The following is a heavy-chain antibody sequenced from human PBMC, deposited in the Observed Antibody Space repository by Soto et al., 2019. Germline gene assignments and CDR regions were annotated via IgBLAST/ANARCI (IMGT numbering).Heavy chain of an antibody. D-gene: IGHD1-1*01. CDR1: GFSLTTRPMG. CDR3: AHRLGGFTWNDGYLDY. Sequence: QITLKESGPTLVEPTEPLTLTCSFSGFSLTTRPMGVGWIRQPPGKALEWLAVIYWDDDKRYNPSLRSRLTITKDTSKKQVVLTMTYMEPPDTATYYCAHRLGGFTWNDGYLDYWGQGTRVTVSS. CDR2: IYWDDDK. J-gene: IGHJ4*02. V-gene: IGHV2-5*02.